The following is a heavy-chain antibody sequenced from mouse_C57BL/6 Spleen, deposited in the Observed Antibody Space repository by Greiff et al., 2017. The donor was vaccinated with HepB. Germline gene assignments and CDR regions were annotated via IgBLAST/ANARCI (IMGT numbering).Heavy chain of an antibody. CDR1: GYTFTDYE. V-gene: IGHV1-15*01. Sequence: QVQLKESGAELVRPGASVTLSCKASGYTFTDYEMHWVKQTPVHGLEWIGAIDPETGGTAYNQKFKGKAILTADKSSSTAYMELRSLTSEDSAVYYCTRSQTGTWFAYWGQGTLVTVSA. D-gene: IGHD4-1*01. CDR2: IDPETGGT. J-gene: IGHJ3*01. CDR3: TRSQTGTWFAY.